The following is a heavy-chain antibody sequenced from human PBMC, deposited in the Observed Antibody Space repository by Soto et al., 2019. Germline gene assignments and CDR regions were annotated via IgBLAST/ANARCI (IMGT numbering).Heavy chain of an antibody. J-gene: IGHJ3*02. Sequence: SQTLSLTCAISGDSVSSNSAAWNWIRQSPSRGLEWLGRTYYRATWYNDYAVSVKSRITINPDTSKNQFSLQLNSVTPEETAVYSIARDGRTGDLSAFDIWGQGTMVTVSS. CDR2: TYYRATWYN. V-gene: IGHV6-1*01. D-gene: IGHD7-27*01. CDR1: GDSVSSNSAA. CDR3: ARDGRTGDLSAFDI.